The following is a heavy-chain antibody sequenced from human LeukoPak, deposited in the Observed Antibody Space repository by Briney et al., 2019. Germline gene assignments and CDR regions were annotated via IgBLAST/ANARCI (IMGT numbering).Heavy chain of an antibody. J-gene: IGHJ4*02. Sequence: PGGSLRLSCAASGFTFSSYSMNWVRQAPGEGLEWVSSISSSSSYIYYADSVKGRFTISRDNAKNSLYLQMNSLRAEDTAVYYCARAVSLEEQWLPGGYWGQGTLVTVSS. CDR2: ISSSSSYI. V-gene: IGHV3-21*01. D-gene: IGHD6-19*01. CDR1: GFTFSSYS. CDR3: ARAVSLEEQWLPGGY.